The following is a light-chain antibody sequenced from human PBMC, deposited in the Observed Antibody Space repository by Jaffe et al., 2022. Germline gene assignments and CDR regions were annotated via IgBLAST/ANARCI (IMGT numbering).Light chain of an antibody. V-gene: IGLV3-9*01. CDR1: SIGSQN. CDR2: RNT. Sequence: SSELTQPLSVSVAPGQTATITCGGNSIGSQNVHWYQQKPGQAPVLVIYRNTNRASGVPERFSGSYSGNTAALTISSAQAGDEADYYCQVWDRSRYVFGTGTKVIVL. CDR3: QVWDRSRYV. J-gene: IGLJ1*01.